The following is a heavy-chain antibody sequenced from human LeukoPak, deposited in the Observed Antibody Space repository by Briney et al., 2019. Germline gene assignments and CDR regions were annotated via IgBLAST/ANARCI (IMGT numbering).Heavy chain of an antibody. J-gene: IGHJ6*02. Sequence: SETLSLTCAVYGGSFSGYYWSWIRQPPGKGLEWIGEINHSGSTNYNPSLKSRVTISVDTSKNQFSLKLSSVTAADTAVYYCADRGHGMDVWGQGTTVTVSS. CDR1: GGSFSGYY. V-gene: IGHV4-34*01. CDR2: INHSGST. CDR3: ADRGHGMDV.